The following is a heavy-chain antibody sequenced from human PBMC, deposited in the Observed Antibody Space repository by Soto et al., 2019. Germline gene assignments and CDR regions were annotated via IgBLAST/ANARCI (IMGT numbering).Heavy chain of an antibody. CDR1: GFTFSTYG. J-gene: IGHJ5*02. V-gene: IGHV3-33*01. CDR3: ARWIRSLNHHH. Sequence: QAQLVESGGGVVQPGTSLRLSCAASGFTFSTYGMHWVRQAPGKGLEWVASIHHDGSNTYYADTAKGRFTVSKYNSKNTLFLHMDSLRFADTAVYSCARWIRSLNHHHWGQGTLHIASS. D-gene: IGHD2-2*03. CDR2: IHHDGSNT.